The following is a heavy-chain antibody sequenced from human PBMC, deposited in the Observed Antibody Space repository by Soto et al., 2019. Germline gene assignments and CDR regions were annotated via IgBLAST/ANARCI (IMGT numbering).Heavy chain of an antibody. D-gene: IGHD1-26*01. CDR2: IFYSGST. J-gene: IGHJ3*02. V-gene: IGHV4-39*01. CDR1: GGSISSNTYS. Sequence: QLQLQESGPGLVKPSETLSLTCTVSGGSISSNTYSWGWIRQPPGKGLEWIGTIFYSGSTYYNPSLKSRVTISVDTSKNQFSLKLTSVTAADTAVYYCARGTGWDLRIWGQGTMVTVSS. CDR3: ARGTGWDLRI.